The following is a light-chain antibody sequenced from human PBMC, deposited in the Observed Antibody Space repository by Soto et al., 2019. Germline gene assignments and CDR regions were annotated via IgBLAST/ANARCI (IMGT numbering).Light chain of an antibody. J-gene: IGLJ2*01. CDR1: SGHSSYA. CDR3: QTWGTGFVV. CDR2: LNSDGSH. Sequence: QLVLTQSHSASASLRASVKLTCTLSSGHSSYAIAWHQQQPEKGPRYLMKLNSDGSHSKGDRIPDRFSGSSSGAERYLTISSLQSEDEADYYCQTWGTGFVVFGGGTKVTVL. V-gene: IGLV4-69*01.